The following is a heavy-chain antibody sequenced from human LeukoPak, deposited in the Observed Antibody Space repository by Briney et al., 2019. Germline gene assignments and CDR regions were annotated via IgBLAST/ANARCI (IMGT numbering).Heavy chain of an antibody. Sequence: GGSLRLSCAASGFTFSSYEMNWVRQAPGKGLEWVSYISSSGSTIYYADSVKGRFTISRDNAKNSLYLQMNSLRTEDTAVYYCAIIGAAGGTTSAKKFDDWGQGTLVTVSS. D-gene: IGHD1-14*01. V-gene: IGHV3-48*03. J-gene: IGHJ4*02. CDR3: AIIGAAGGTTSAKKFDD. CDR1: GFTFSSYE. CDR2: ISSSGSTI.